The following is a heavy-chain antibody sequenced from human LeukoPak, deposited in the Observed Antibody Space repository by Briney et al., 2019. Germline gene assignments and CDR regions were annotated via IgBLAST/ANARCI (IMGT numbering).Heavy chain of an antibody. CDR2: ISSGGSYI. Sequence: GGSLRLSCAASGFTFSSYSMNWVRQAPGKGLEWVSSISSGGSYIYYADSVKGRFTISRDNAKNSLYLQMNSLRAEDTAVYYCAREGSCSGGSCPFDYWGQGTLVTVSS. CDR3: AREGSCSGGSCPFDY. V-gene: IGHV3-21*01. CDR1: GFTFSSYS. D-gene: IGHD2-15*01. J-gene: IGHJ4*02.